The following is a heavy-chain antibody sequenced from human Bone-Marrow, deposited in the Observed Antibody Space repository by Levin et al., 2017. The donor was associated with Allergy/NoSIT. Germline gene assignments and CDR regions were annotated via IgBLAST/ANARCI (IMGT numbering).Heavy chain of an antibody. Sequence: GGSLRLSCVASGIWFRDRWMHWVRQAPGKGLVWVSRINVEGTTTNYADSVKGRFIISRDNAKNTVYLQMNSLRAEDTADYYCARGVPSAADGMDVWGQGTTATVSS. V-gene: IGHV3-74*01. CDR1: GIWFRDRW. J-gene: IGHJ6*02. CDR3: ARGVPSAADGMDV. CDR2: INVEGTTT. D-gene: IGHD6-25*01.